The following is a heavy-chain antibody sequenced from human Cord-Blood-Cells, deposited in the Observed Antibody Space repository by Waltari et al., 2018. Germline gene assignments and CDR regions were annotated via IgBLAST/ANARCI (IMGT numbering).Heavy chain of an antibody. CDR2: IYYSGTT. D-gene: IGHD3-10*01. CDR3: ARRFVWFEP. J-gene: IGHJ5*02. V-gene: IGHV4-39*01. CDR1: GGSISSSSYY. Sequence: LQLQESGPGLVQPSETLSLTCTVSGGSISSSSYYWGWLRQPPGKGLEWIGSIYYSGTTYYNPSLKSRVTIAVDTAKSQCSRKRSSVTAADTAVYYCARRFVWFEPWGQGTLVTVAS.